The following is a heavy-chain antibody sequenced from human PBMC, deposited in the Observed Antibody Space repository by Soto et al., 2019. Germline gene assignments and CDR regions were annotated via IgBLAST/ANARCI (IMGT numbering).Heavy chain of an antibody. Sequence: PGGSLRLSCAASGFTVKNYQMNWVRQAPGKGLEWVSVIYSGGVTYYPDSVKGRFTIIRDTSRNSVYLQMNSLRADDTAIYYCARDSSTTGYYGLDVWGKGTTVTVSS. CDR1: GFTVKNYQ. CDR2: IYSGGVT. CDR3: ARDSSTTGYYGLDV. J-gene: IGHJ6*04. V-gene: IGHV3-53*01.